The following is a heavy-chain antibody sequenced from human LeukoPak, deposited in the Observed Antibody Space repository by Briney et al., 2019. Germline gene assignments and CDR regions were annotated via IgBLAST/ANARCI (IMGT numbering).Heavy chain of an antibody. CDR2: ISGSGGST. Sequence: GGSLRLSCAASGFTFDDYAMHWVRQAPGKGLEWVSAISGSGGSTYYADSVKGRFTISRDNSKNTLYLQMNSLRAEDTAVYYCAKDPYSSSWYSYFDYWGQGTLVTVSS. D-gene: IGHD6-13*01. J-gene: IGHJ4*02. V-gene: IGHV3-23*01. CDR1: GFTFDDYA. CDR3: AKDPYSSSWYSYFDY.